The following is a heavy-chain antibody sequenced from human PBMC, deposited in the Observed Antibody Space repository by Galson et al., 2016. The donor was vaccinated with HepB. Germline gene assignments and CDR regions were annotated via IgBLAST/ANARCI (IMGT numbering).Heavy chain of an antibody. CDR3: SREPGYFVESSGHDLAE. Sequence: SLRLSCAASGFTFTKHGMHWVRQALGKGLEWVAVISNDGSNKYYADSVRGRFTISRDNSKNTLYLQMSSLRVEDTAVYYCSREPGYFVESSGHDLAEWGQGTLVTVSS. J-gene: IGHJ4*02. CDR2: ISNDGSNK. D-gene: IGHD3-22*01. CDR1: GFTFTKHG. V-gene: IGHV3-30*03.